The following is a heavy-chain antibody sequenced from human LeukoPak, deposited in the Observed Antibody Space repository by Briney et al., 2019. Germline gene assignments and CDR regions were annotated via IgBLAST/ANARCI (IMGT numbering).Heavy chain of an antibody. CDR3: ARARWDRARYFDS. Sequence: GASVKVSCKASGYTFTCYYMHWVRQAPGQGLEWMGWINPNSGGTIYAQKVQGRVTMTRDTAISTDYMELTRLTSDDTAVYFCARARWDRARYFDSWGQGTLVTVSS. D-gene: IGHD1-26*01. J-gene: IGHJ4*02. CDR1: GYTFTCYY. CDR2: INPNSGGT. V-gene: IGHV1-2*02.